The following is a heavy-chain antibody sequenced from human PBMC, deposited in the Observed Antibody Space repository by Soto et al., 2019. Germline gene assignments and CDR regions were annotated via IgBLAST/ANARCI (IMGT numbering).Heavy chain of an antibody. D-gene: IGHD3-10*01. V-gene: IGHV3-74*01. CDR3: ARDPGYGSGSSFDY. CDR1: GFTFSSSW. Sequence: GGSLRLSCAASGFTFSSSWMHWVRQPPGTGLVWVSRINSDASRTNYADSVKGRFTISRDNAKNTLYLQMNSLRVEDTAVYYCARDPGYGSGSSFDYWGQGTLVTVSS. J-gene: IGHJ4*02. CDR2: INSDASRT.